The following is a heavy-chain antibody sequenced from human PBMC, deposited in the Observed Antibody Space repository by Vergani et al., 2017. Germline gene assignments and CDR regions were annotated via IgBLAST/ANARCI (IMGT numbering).Heavy chain of an antibody. CDR1: GFTFNSSA. V-gene: IGHV3-23*01. CDR2: MSSGGSR. Sequence: EVQFLQSGGGLVQPGGSLRLSCVASGFTFNSSAMIWVRQAPGKGLEWVSGMSSGGSRYYADSVKGRFTICKDNSKNTLDLQMNSLRDEDMAVYYCARVKVVGFNYYYYYGMDVWCRGSTVTVSS. CDR3: ARVKVVGFNYYYYYGMDV. J-gene: IGHJ6*02. D-gene: IGHD2-2*01.